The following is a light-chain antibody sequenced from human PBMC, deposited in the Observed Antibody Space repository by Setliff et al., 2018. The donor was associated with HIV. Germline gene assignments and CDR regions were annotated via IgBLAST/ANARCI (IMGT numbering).Light chain of an antibody. V-gene: IGLV7-46*01. CDR2: DTA. CDR3: LLSYTATRRV. CDR1: TGPVTKSQY. J-gene: IGLJ1*01. Sequence: QAVVTQEPSLTVSLGDTVTLTCASNTGPVTKSQYPSWFQQKSGQAPRPLIYDTANRQSWAPARFSGSLLGGKAALILSGAQSEDEADYYCLLSYTATRRVFGAGTKVTVL.